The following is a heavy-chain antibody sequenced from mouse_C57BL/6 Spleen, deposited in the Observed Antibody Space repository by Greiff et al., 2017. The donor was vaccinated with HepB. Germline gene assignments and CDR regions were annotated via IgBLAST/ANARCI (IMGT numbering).Heavy chain of an antibody. CDR1: GFTFTDYY. V-gene: IGHV7-3*01. J-gene: IGHJ3*01. CDR2: IRNKANGYTT. CDR3: ARPDSSGYEDLAY. Sequence: DVQLVESGGGLVQPGGSLSLSCAASGFTFTDYYMSWVRQPPGKALEWLGFIRNKANGYTTEYSASVKGRFTISRDNSQSILYLQMNALRAEDSATYYCARPDSSGYEDLAYWGQGTLVTVSA. D-gene: IGHD3-2*02.